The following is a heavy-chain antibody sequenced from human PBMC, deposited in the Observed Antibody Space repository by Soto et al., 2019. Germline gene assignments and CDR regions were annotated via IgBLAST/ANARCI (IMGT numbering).Heavy chain of an antibody. CDR3: ASTYYDTSGFDY. Sequence: SETLSLTCTVSGGSGLRYYWSWSRQPPGKGLEWIGYIYYSGSTNYNPSLKSRVTISVDTSKNQFSLKLGSVTAADTAVYYCASTYYDTSGFDYWGQGTLVTVSS. J-gene: IGHJ4*02. CDR2: IYYSGST. CDR1: GGSGLRYY. V-gene: IGHV4-59*02. D-gene: IGHD3-22*01.